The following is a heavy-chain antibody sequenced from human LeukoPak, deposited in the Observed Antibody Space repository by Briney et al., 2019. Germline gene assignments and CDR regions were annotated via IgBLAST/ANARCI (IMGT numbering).Heavy chain of an antibody. CDR3: ARAPDPPDYYYDSSGYYFFDY. Sequence: SETLSLTCTVSGGSISSGSYYWSWIRQPAGKGLEWIGRIYTSGSTNYNPSLKSRVTISVGTSKNQFSLKLSSVTAADTAVYYCARAPDPPDYYYDSSGYYFFDYWGQGTLVTVSS. D-gene: IGHD3-22*01. J-gene: IGHJ4*02. V-gene: IGHV4-61*02. CDR2: IYTSGST. CDR1: GGSISSGSYY.